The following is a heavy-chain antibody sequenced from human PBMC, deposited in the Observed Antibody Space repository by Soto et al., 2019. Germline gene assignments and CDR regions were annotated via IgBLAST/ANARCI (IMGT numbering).Heavy chain of an antibody. CDR2: ISAYNGNT. V-gene: IGHV1-18*01. CDR3: ARGPYRWEPLGTFDY. CDR1: GYTFTSYG. J-gene: IGHJ4*02. Sequence: GASVKVSCKASGYTFTSYGISWVRQAPGQGLEWMGWISAYNGNTNYAQKLQGRVTMTTDTSTSTAYMELRSLRSDDTAVYYCARGPYRWEPLGTFDYWGQGTLVTVFS. D-gene: IGHD1-26*01.